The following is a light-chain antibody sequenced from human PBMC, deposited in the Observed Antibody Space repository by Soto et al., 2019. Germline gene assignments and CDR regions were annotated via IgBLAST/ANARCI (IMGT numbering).Light chain of an antibody. J-gene: IGLJ2*01. CDR2: EVS. V-gene: IGLV2-14*01. Sequence: QSVLTQPASVSGSPGQSITISCTGTTSDVGLYNYVSWYQQHPGKAPKLMISEVSNRPSGVSNRFSRSKSGNTASLTISGLQAEDEADYYCSSYTSSDTLVFGAGTKLTVL. CDR1: TSDVGLYNY. CDR3: SSYTSSDTLV.